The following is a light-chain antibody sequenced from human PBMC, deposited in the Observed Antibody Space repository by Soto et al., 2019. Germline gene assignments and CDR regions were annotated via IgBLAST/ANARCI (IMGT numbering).Light chain of an antibody. Sequence: VLTQPPSVSVAPGKTARITCGGNNIGSKSVHWYQQKPGQAPVLVISYDSDRPSGIPERFSGSNSGSTATLTISRVEAGDEADYYCQVWDSSSDHVVFGGGTKVTVL. CDR1: NIGSKS. V-gene: IGLV3-21*04. CDR3: QVWDSSSDHVV. CDR2: YDS. J-gene: IGLJ2*01.